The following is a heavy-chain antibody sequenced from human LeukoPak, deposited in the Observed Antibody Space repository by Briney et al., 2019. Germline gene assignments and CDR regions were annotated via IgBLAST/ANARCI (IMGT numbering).Heavy chain of an antibody. V-gene: IGHV1-2*02. CDR3: ARDYDTAMDYPDY. CDR2: INPNSGGT. J-gene: IGHJ4*02. D-gene: IGHD5-18*01. CDR1: GYTFTGYY. Sequence: ASVKVSCKASGYTFTGYYMHWVRQAPGQGLEWMGWINPNSGGTNYAQKFQGRVTMTRDTSISTAYMELSRLRSDDTAVYYCARDYDTAMDYPDYWGQGTLVTVSS.